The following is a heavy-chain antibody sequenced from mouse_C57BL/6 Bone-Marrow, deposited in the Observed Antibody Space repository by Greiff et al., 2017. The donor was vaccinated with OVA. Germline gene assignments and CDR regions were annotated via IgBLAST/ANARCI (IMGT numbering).Heavy chain of an antibody. V-gene: IGHV1-50*01. D-gene: IGHD2-3*01. J-gene: IGHJ4*01. CDR1: GYTFTSYW. CDR2: IDPSDSYT. Sequence: QVQLQQPGAELVKPGASVKLSCTASGYTFTSYWMQWVKQRPGQGLEWIGVIDPSDSYTNYNQKFKGKATLTVDTSSSTAYMQLSSLTSEDSAVYYCARHDGYYPYAMDYWGQGTSVTVSS. CDR3: ARHDGYYPYAMDY.